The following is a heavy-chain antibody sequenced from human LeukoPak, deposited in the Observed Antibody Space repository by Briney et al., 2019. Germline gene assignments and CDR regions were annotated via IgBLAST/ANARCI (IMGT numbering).Heavy chain of an antibody. CDR1: GFTFSSYW. D-gene: IGHD3-3*01. Sequence: GGSLRLSCAASGFTFSSYWMSWVRQAPGKGLEWVGRIKSKTDGGTTDYAAPVKGRFTISRDDSKNTLYLQMNSLKTEDTAVYYCTLGNYCDFWSGYYKPYFDYWGQGTLVTVSS. J-gene: IGHJ4*02. V-gene: IGHV3-15*01. CDR3: TLGNYCDFWSGYYKPYFDY. CDR2: IKSKTDGGTT.